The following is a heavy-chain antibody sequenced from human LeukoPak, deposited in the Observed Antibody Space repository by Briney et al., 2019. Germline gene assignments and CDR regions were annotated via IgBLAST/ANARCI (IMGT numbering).Heavy chain of an antibody. CDR2: LDQDGNAA. CDR3: VTHIYCTSTRCILDY. J-gene: IGHJ4*02. D-gene: IGHD2-8*01. Sequence: GGSLRLSCAASGFTYNNYWITWVRQAPGKGLEWVATLDQDGNAAYYVDPVRGRFTISRDNARNSLYLQMNSLRVDDTAVYYCVTHIYCTSTRCILDYWGQGTLVTVSS. CDR1: GFTYNNYW. V-gene: IGHV3-7*03.